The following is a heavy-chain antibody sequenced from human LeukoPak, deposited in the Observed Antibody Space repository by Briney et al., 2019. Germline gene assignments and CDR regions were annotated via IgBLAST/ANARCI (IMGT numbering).Heavy chain of an antibody. CDR3: AKEIAAAGWDYFDY. J-gene: IGHJ4*02. CDR1: GFTFSSYG. CDR2: ISYDGSNK. V-gene: IGHV3-30*18. D-gene: IGHD6-13*01. Sequence: GGSLRLSCAASGFTFSSYGMHWVRQAPGKGLEWVAVISYDGSNKYYADSVKGRFTISRDNPKNTLYLQMNSLRAEDTAVYYCAKEIAAAGWDYFDYWGQGTLVTVSS.